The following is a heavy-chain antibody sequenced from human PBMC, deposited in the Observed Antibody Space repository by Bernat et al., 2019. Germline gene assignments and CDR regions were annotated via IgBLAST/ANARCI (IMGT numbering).Heavy chain of an antibody. CDR3: TRHEATRDY. J-gene: IGHJ4*02. CDR1: GFTFSGSA. V-gene: IGHV3-73*02. Sequence: EVQLVESGGGLVQPGGSLKLSCAASGFTFSGSAMHWVRQASGKGLEWVGRIRSKANSYATACAASVKGRFTISRDDSKNTAYLQINSLKTEDTAVYYCTRHEATRDYWGQGTLVTVSS. CDR2: IRSKANSYAT.